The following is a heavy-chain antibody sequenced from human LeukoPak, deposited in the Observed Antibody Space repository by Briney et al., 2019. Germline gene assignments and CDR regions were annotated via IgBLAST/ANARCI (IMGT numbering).Heavy chain of an antibody. Sequence: ASVKVSCKASGYTFVSHGVHWVRQAPGQRLEWMGMINVGNGNTQYSQNFQGRVTFSRDISANTIYMDLGSLRIEDTAIYYCARADGPGTWTTNYWGRGTLVTVSS. CDR1: GYTFVSHG. D-gene: IGHD3-10*01. CDR2: INVGNGNT. CDR3: ARADGPGTWTTNY. V-gene: IGHV1-3*01. J-gene: IGHJ4*02.